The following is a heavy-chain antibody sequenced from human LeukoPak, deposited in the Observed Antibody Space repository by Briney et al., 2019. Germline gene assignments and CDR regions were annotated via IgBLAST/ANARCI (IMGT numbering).Heavy chain of an antibody. Sequence: ASXKVSCKASGYTFTGYYIHWVRQAPGQGLEWMGWINPNSGVTNYAQKFQGRVTMTRDTSISTAYMELSRLRSDDTAVSYCARASTVTPNFDYWGQGTLVTVSS. J-gene: IGHJ4*02. CDR2: INPNSGVT. D-gene: IGHD4-17*01. CDR3: ARASTVTPNFDY. V-gene: IGHV1-2*02. CDR1: GYTFTGYY.